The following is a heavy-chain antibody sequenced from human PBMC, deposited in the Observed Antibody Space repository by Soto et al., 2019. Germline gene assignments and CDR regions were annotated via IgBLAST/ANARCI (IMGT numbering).Heavy chain of an antibody. J-gene: IGHJ4*02. Sequence: PSETLSLTCTVSGGSISSYYWSWIRQPPGKGLEWIGYIYYSGSTNYNPSLKSRVTISVDTSKNQFSLKLSSVTAADTAVYYCARGRYFDWSTDYWGQGTLVTVSS. CDR2: IYYSGST. CDR1: GGSISSYY. V-gene: IGHV4-59*01. CDR3: ARGRYFDWSTDY. D-gene: IGHD3-9*01.